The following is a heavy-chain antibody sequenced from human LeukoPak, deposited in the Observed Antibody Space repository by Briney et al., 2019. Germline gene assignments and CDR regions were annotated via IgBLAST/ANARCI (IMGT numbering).Heavy chain of an antibody. CDR1: GFPFNAYW. CDR2: IRQDGDTK. D-gene: IGHD6-13*01. Sequence: PGGYLRLSCAASGFPFNAYWMTWVRQAPGKGLEWVANIRQDGDTKYYVDSVKGRFTISRDNAMNSLYLQMNSLRAEDTVIYYCARSLPYGTTWYGRSDFWGQGTLVTVSS. CDR3: ARSLPYGTTWYGRSDF. V-gene: IGHV3-7*03. J-gene: IGHJ4*02.